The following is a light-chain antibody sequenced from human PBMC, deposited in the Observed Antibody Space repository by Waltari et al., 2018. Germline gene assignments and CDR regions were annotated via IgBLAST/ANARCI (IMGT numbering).Light chain of an antibody. J-gene: IGLJ3*02. CDR3: ALYMGSGIWV. V-gene: IGLV8-61*01. Sequence: QTVVTQETSLSVSPGGTVTLTFALRSGSISTTSYATWYQPTPGQSPRTLVYTLNHRSSGVPDRFSGSILGNKVALTITGAQADDESDYYCALYMGSGIWVFGGGTKLTVL. CDR2: TLN. CDR1: SGSISTTSY.